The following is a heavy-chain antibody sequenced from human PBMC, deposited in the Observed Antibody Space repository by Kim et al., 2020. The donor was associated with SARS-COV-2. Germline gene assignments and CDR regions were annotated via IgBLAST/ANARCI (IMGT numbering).Heavy chain of an antibody. Sequence: GGSLRLSCAASGFTFSSYAMHWVRQAPGKGLEWVAVISYDGSNKYYADSVKGRFTISRDNSKNTLYLQMNSLRAEDTAVYYCARSSEDVTYCGGDCYPQVDYWGQGTLVTVSS. CDR3: ARSSEDVTYCGGDCYPQVDY. D-gene: IGHD2-21*02. V-gene: IGHV3-30*04. CDR1: GFTFSSYA. J-gene: IGHJ4*02. CDR2: ISYDGSNK.